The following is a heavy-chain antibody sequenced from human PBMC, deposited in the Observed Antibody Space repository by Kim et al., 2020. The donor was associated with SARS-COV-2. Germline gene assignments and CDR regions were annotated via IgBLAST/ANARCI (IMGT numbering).Heavy chain of an antibody. J-gene: IGHJ6*02. CDR2: IIPIFGTA. CDR3: ARARQPGTMVRGTKSYYYGMDV. V-gene: IGHV1-69*13. CDR1: GGTFSSYA. D-gene: IGHD3-10*01. Sequence: SVKVSCKASGGTFSSYAISWVRQAPGQGLEWMGGIIPIFGTANYAQKFQGRVTITADESTSTAYMELSSLRSEDTAVYYCARARQPGTMVRGTKSYYYGMDVWGQGTTVTVSS.